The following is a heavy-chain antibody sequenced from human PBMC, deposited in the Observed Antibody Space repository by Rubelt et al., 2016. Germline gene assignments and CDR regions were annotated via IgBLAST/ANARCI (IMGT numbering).Heavy chain of an antibody. CDR2: IYSGGST. V-gene: IGHV3-53*01. D-gene: IGHD5-18*01. Sequence: VQLVESGGGLVQPGGSLRLSCAASGFTVSSNYMSWVRQAPGKGLEWVSAIYSGGSTYYADSVKGRFIISRDNSKNTLYLQMNSLRAEDTAVYYCARSKDGSYGTLPYFDYWGQGTLVTVSS. J-gene: IGHJ4*02. CDR1: GFTVSSNY. CDR3: ARSKDGSYGTLPYFDY.